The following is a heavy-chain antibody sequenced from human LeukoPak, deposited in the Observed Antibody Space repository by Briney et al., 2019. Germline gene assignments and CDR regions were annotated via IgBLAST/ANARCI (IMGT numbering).Heavy chain of an antibody. CDR3: ARLRPGSYFDY. CDR1: GFTFYSYA. CDR2: ITNSGGST. Sequence: GGSLRLSCTTSGFTFYSYAMTWVRQAPGKGLEWVSTITNSGGSTYYADSVKGRFTISRDNAKNSLYLQMNSLRDEDTAVYYCARLRPGSYFDYWGQGTLVTVSS. V-gene: IGHV3-23*01. D-gene: IGHD2-21*02. J-gene: IGHJ4*02.